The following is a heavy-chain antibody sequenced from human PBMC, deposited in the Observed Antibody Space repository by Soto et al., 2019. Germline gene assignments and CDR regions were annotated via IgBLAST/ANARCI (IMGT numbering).Heavy chain of an antibody. J-gene: IGHJ4*02. V-gene: IGHV3-23*01. D-gene: IGHD2-15*01. CDR1: GLTFTSYA. Sequence: EVQLLESGGGLVQPGGSLRLSCAASGLTFTSYAMSWVRQAPGKGLEWVSAISDSGGSTYYADSVKGRFTISRDNSKNTLDLQMNSLRAEDTAVYYCAKGVVVVATTAVGFYSWGQGALVTVSS. CDR2: ISDSGGST. CDR3: AKGVVVVATTAVGFYS.